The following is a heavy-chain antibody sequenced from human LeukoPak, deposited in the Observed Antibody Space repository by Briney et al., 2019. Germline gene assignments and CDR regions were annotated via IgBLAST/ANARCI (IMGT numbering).Heavy chain of an antibody. J-gene: IGHJ4*02. Sequence: PGGSLRLSRAASGFTFSSYAMSWVRQAPGKGLEWVSAISGSGGSTHYADSVKGRFTISRDNSKNTLYLQMNSLRAEDTAVYYCAKADGDYTGSLFDYWGQGTLVTVSS. D-gene: IGHD4-17*01. CDR1: GFTFSSYA. CDR3: AKADGDYTGSLFDY. CDR2: ISGSGGST. V-gene: IGHV3-23*01.